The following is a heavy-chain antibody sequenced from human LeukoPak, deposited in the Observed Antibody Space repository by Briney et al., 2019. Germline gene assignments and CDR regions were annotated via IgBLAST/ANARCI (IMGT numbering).Heavy chain of an antibody. CDR3: ARGRNIEMTTMSGGSDY. V-gene: IGHV1-2*02. CDR2: INPNSGGT. D-gene: IGHD5-24*01. J-gene: IGHJ4*02. CDR1: GYTFTGYY. Sequence: GASVKVSCKASGYTFTGYYMHWVRQAPGQGLEWMGWINPNSGGTNYAQKFQGRVTMTRDTSISTAYMELSRLRSDDTAVYYCARGRNIEMTTMSGGSDYWGQGTLVTVSS.